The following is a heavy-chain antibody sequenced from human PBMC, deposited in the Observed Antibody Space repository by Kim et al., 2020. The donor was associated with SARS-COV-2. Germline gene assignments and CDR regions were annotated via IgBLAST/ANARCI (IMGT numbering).Heavy chain of an antibody. J-gene: IGHJ3*02. CDR2: ISYDGSNK. CDR3: AKFSGDAFDI. CDR1: GFTFSSYG. D-gene: IGHD1-26*01. V-gene: IGHV3-30*18. Sequence: GGSLRLSCAASGFTFSSYGMHWVRQAPGKGLEWVAVISYDGSNKYYADSVKGRFTISRDNSKNTLYLQMNSLRAEDTAVYYCAKFSGDAFDIWGQGTMVTVSS.